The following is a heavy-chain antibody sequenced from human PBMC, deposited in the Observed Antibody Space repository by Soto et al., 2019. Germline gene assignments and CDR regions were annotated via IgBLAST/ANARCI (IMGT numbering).Heavy chain of an antibody. J-gene: IGHJ4*02. CDR1: GGSISSSSYY. D-gene: IGHD6-19*01. V-gene: IGHV4-39*01. CDR3: ASTTFRAVAELYY. Sequence: QLQLQESGPGLVKPSETLSLTCTVSGGSISSSSYYWGWIRQPPGKGLEWIGSIYYSGSTYYNPSLKSRVTISVDTSKNQFSLKLSSVTAADTAVYYCASTTFRAVAELYYWGQGTLVTVSS. CDR2: IYYSGST.